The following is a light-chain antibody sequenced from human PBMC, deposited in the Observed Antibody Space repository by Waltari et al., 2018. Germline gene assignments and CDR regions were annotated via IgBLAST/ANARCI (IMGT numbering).Light chain of an antibody. V-gene: IGLV2-14*01. CDR1: DHDIAPFTN. Sequence: QSALTPPASMSGSPGQSITLSCHGTDHDIAPFTNVSWYQQHPGKRPKLIIYDVTLRPSGVSYRFSGSKSGNTASLSISALQAEDEAGYYCSSYTTRGTVVFGGGTTLTV. CDR3: SSYTTRGTVV. CDR2: DVT. J-gene: IGLJ2*01.